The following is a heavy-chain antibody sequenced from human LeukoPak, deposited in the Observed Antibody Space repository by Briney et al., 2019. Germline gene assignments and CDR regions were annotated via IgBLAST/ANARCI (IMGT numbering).Heavy chain of an antibody. CDR1: GGSISSGDYY. CDR2: IYHSGST. V-gene: IGHV4-61*08. Sequence: SQTLSLTCTVSGGSISSGDYYWNWIRQPPGKGPEWIGYIYHSGSTNYNPSLQSRVTISVDTSKNQFSLNLNSVTAADTAVYYCARGGAARLHFQNWGQGTLVTVSS. CDR3: ARGGAARLHFQN. D-gene: IGHD6-6*01. J-gene: IGHJ1*01.